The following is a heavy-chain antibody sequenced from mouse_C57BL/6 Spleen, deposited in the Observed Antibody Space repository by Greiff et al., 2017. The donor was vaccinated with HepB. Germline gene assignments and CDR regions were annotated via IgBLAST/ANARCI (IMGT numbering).Heavy chain of an antibody. CDR2: INPGSGGT. D-gene: IGHD1-1*01. CDR3: ARSGFVTTGFDY. Sequence: VQLQESGAELVRPGTSVKVSCKASGYAFTNYLIEWVKQRPGQGLEWIGVINPGSGGTNYNEKFKGKATLTADKSSSTAYMQLSSLTSEDSAVYFCARSGFVTTGFDYWGQGTTLTVSS. V-gene: IGHV1-54*01. CDR1: GYAFTNYL. J-gene: IGHJ2*01.